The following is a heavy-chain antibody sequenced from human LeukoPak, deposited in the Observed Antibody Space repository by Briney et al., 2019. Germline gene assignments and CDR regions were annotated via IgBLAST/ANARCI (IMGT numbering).Heavy chain of an antibody. CDR2: IYYSGST. CDR3: GSGSYYFDY. D-gene: IGHD3-10*01. Sequence: PSETLSLTCTVSGGSIISYYWSWMREPPGKGLEWSGYIYYSGSTKYNPSLKSRVSISVDTSNNQFSRKLNSVTAADTAVYYCGSGSYYFDYWGQGTLVTVST. CDR1: GGSIISYY. V-gene: IGHV4-59*08. J-gene: IGHJ4*02.